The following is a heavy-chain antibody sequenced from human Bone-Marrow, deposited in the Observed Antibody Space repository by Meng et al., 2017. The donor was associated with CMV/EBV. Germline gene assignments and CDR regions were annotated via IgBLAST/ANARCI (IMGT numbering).Heavy chain of an antibody. D-gene: IGHD3-3*01. CDR2: ISSSGSTI. CDR1: GFTFSSYA. J-gene: IGHJ3*02. CDR3: AREPPDFWSDDAIDI. V-gene: IGHV3-48*03. Sequence: GESLKISCAASGFTFSSYAVSWVRQAPGKGLEWVSYISSSGSTIYYADSVKGRFTISRDNAKNSLYLRMNSLRAEDTAVYYCAREPPDFWSDDAIDIWGQGTMVTVSS.